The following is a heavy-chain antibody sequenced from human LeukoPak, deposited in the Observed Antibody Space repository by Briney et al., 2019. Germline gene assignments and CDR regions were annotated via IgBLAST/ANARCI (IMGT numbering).Heavy chain of an antibody. Sequence: SETLSLTCAVYGESFSGYYWGWIRQPPGKGLEWIGSIYYSGSTYYNPSLKSRVTISVDTTKNQFSLKLSSVTAADTAVYYCVNYYDSSDYQQPNHFDYWGQGTLVTVSS. CDR1: GESFSGYY. D-gene: IGHD3-22*01. J-gene: IGHJ4*02. CDR3: VNYYDSSDYQQPNHFDY. CDR2: IYYSGST. V-gene: IGHV4-39*01.